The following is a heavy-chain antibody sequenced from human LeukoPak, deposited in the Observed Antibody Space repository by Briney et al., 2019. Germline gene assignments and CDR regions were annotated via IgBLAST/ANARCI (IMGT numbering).Heavy chain of an antibody. V-gene: IGHV1-18*04. D-gene: IGHD6-19*01. Sequence: ASVKVSCKASGYTFTSYYMHWVRQAPGQGLEWMGWISAYSGNTNYAQKLQGRVTMTTDTSTSTAYMELGSLRSDDTAVYYCARDLGQWLVYYYYGMDVWGQGTTVTVSS. J-gene: IGHJ6*02. CDR2: ISAYSGNT. CDR1: GYTFTSYY. CDR3: ARDLGQWLVYYYYGMDV.